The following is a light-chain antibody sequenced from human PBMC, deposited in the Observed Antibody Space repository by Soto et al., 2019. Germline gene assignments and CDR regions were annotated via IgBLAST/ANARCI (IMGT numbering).Light chain of an antibody. V-gene: IGKV1-5*03. CDR1: QSISAW. CDR2: KAS. J-gene: IGKJ1*01. Sequence: DIQMNQSPSTLSASVGDSVSINCRASQSISAWLAWYQQKPGKAPRLLIYKASTLEIGVPSRFSGSGSGTDFTLTISSLQPEDFATYYCLQHNSYPWTFGQGTKVDNK. CDR3: LQHNSYPWT.